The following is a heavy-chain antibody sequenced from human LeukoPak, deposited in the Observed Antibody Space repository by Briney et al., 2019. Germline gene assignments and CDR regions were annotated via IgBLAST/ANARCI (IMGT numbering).Heavy chain of an antibody. V-gene: IGHV1-46*01. Sequence: ASVKVSCKASGYTFTSYYMHWVRQAPGQGLEWMGIINPSGGSTSYAQKLQGRVTITRDTSASTAYMELSSLRSEDTAVYYCARVGSGSSSDYWGQGTLVTVSS. CDR3: ARVGSGSSSDY. J-gene: IGHJ4*02. CDR2: INPSGGST. D-gene: IGHD3-10*01. CDR1: GYTFTSYY.